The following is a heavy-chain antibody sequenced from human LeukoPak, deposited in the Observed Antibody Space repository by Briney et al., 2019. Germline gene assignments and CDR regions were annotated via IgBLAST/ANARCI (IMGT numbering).Heavy chain of an antibody. J-gene: IGHJ3*02. CDR1: GFIFRHYA. CDR2: ISGSGDST. CDR3: AKEDRYDSSGYYYGGAFDI. D-gene: IGHD3-22*01. Sequence: GGSLRPSCSASGFIFRHYAVNWVRQSPGKGLEWVSGISGSGDSTYYADSVKGRFTVSRDNSKNTPYLQMNSLRAEDTAVYYCAKEDRYDSSGYYYGGAFDIWGQGTMVTVSS. V-gene: IGHV3-23*01.